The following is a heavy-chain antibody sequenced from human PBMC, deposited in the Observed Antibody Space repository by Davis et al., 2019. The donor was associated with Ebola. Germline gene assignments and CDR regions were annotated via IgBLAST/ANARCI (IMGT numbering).Heavy chain of an antibody. Sequence: SETLSLTCTVSGGSISSYYWSWIRQPAGKGLEWIGRIYTSGSTNYNPSVKSRVTMSVDTSKTQFSLKLRSVTAADTAVYYCAAYRWNTWFAPWGPGTLVTVSS. CDR1: GGSISSYY. D-gene: IGHD2-21*01. J-gene: IGHJ5*02. V-gene: IGHV4-4*07. CDR2: IYTSGST. CDR3: AAYRWNTWFAP.